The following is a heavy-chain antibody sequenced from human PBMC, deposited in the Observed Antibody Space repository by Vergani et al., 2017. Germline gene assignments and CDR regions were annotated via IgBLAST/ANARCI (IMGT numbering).Heavy chain of an antibody. CDR1: GYTFTDYW. V-gene: IGHV5-51*01. CDR3: ARYPDSFDY. Sequence: EVQLVQSGAEVKKPGESLKISCEGSGYTFTDYWVGWVRQKPGKGLEWMGVVYARDSITRYSLSFEGQVTISADKSINTAYLEWDSLRASDTAIYYCARYPDSFDYWGQGTLVTVSS. J-gene: IGHJ4*02. CDR2: VYARDSIT. D-gene: IGHD3-3*01.